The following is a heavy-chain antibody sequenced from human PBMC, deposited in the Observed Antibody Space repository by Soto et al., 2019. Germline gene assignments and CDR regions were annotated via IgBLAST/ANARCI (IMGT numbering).Heavy chain of an antibody. D-gene: IGHD2-2*01. CDR1: GYTFTGYY. J-gene: IGHJ3*02. Sequence: GASVKVSCKASGYTFTGYYMHWVRQAPGQGLEWMGWINPNSGGTNYAQKFQGWVTMTRDTSISTAYMELSRLRSDDAAVYYCARDVVPAAMMGYGGNHDAFDIWGQGTMVTVSS. CDR2: INPNSGGT. CDR3: ARDVVPAAMMGYGGNHDAFDI. V-gene: IGHV1-2*04.